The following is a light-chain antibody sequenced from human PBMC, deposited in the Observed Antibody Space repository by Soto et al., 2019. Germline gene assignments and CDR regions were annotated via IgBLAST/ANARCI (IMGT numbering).Light chain of an antibody. J-gene: IGLJ2*01. Sequence: QSVLTQPPSAPGSPGQSVTISCTGTSSDVGGYNYVSWYRQHPGKAPQLIIYDVNKRPSGVPDRFSGSKSGNTASLTVSGLQAEDEADYFCNSYGGTNNYVVFGGGTKLTVL. CDR3: NSYGGTNNYVV. V-gene: IGLV2-8*01. CDR2: DVN. CDR1: SSDVGGYNY.